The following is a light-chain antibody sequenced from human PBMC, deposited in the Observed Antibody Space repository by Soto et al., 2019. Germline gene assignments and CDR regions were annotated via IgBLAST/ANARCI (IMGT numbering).Light chain of an antibody. V-gene: IGKV3-20*01. CDR2: GAS. Sequence: EIVLTQSPGTLSLSPGETATLSCRASQSVSSSYLAWYQQKPGQAPRLLIYGASSRATGIPDRVSGSGSGTDFTLTISRLEPEDFAVYYCQQYGSSPLTVGGGTKVEIK. J-gene: IGKJ4*01. CDR3: QQYGSSPLT. CDR1: QSVSSSY.